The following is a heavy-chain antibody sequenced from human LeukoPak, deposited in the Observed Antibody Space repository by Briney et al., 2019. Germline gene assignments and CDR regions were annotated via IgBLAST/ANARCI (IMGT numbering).Heavy chain of an antibody. D-gene: IGHD3-10*01. V-gene: IGHV1-69*13. CDR2: IIPGFGTA. CDR1: GGTFSSYV. J-gene: IGHJ3*02. Sequence: GASVKVSCKASGGTFSSYVISWVRQAPGQGLEWMGGIIPGFGTANYAQKFQGTVTITADVSATTVYMVLNSLRSEDTAVYYCAREPEPAITMVRGEVFDIWRQGTMVSVSS. CDR3: AREPEPAITMVRGEVFDI.